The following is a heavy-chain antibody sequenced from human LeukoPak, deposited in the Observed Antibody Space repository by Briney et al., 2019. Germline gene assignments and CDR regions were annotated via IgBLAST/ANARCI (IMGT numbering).Heavy chain of an antibody. V-gene: IGHV3-64*01. CDR1: GFTFSSYA. J-gene: IGHJ6*02. Sequence: GGSLRLSCAASGFTFSSYAMHWVRQAPGKGLEYVSAISSNGGSTYYANSVKGRFTISRDNSKNTLYLQMGSLRAEDMAVYYCAREPLDYYGMDVWGQGTTVTVSS. CDR3: AREPLDYYGMDV. CDR2: ISSNGGST.